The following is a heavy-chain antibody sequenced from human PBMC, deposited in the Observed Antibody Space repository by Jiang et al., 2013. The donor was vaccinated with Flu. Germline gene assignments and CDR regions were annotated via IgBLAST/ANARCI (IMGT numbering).Heavy chain of an antibody. CDR2: IKSKTDRGTT. J-gene: IGHJ4*02. CDR1: GFTFNNAW. Sequence: VQLVESGGGLVKPGGSLRLSCAASGFTFNNAWMSWVRQAPGKGLEWVGRIKSKTDRGTTDYAAPVKGRFTISRDDSKNTLYLQMNSLKTEDTAVYYCTTDGLSLPVGFDYWGQGTLVTVSS. V-gene: IGHV3-15*01. D-gene: IGHD4-23*01. CDR3: TTDGLSLPVGFDY.